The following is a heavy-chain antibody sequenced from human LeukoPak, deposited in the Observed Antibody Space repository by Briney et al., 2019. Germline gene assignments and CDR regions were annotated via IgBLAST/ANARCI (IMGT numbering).Heavy chain of an antibody. D-gene: IGHD4-23*01. J-gene: IGHJ3*02. CDR3: AREEDYGGIANAFDI. V-gene: IGHV4-30-2*01. CDR1: GGSISSGGYD. Sequence: SQTLSLTCSVSGGSISSGGYDWGWIRQPPGKGLQWIGQIYEGESTYYNPSLESRVTISVDRSRNQLSLKLTSLTAADTAVYYCAREEDYGGIANAFDIWGQGTMVTVPS. CDR2: IYEGEST.